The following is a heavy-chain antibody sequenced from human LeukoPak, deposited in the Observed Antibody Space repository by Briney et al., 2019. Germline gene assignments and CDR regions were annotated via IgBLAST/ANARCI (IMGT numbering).Heavy chain of an antibody. CDR2: ISYDGSNK. J-gene: IGHJ4*02. Sequence: GGSLRLSCAASGFTFSSYAMHWVRQAPGKGLEWVAVISYDGSNKYYADSVKGRFTISRDNSKNTLYLQINRLRGEDTAVYYCARDSSGSYNPNNDDYWGQGTLVTVSS. D-gene: IGHD1-26*01. V-gene: IGHV3-30-3*01. CDR3: ARDSSGSYNPNNDDY. CDR1: GFTFSSYA.